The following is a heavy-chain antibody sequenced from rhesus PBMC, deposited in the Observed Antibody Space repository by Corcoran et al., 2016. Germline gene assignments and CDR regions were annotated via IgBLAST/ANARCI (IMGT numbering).Heavy chain of an antibody. CDR3: ARPFSNYRLSYFDY. J-gene: IGHJ4*01. V-gene: IGHV4-81*01. D-gene: IGHD4-23*01. CDR1: GGSISGSY. CDR2: FDGNSAGT. Sequence: QLQLQESGPGLVKPSETLSLPCAVSGGSISGSYWSWIRQPPGTGLAWIGNFDGNSAGTNYNPHLKRRVTIAKDTSKNQFSLKLSSVTAADTAVYYCARPFSNYRLSYFDYWGQGVLFTVSS.